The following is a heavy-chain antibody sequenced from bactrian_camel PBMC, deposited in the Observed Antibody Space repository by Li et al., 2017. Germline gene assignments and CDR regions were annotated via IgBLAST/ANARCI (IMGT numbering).Heavy chain of an antibody. CDR1: GYTVSMRC. CDR3: AARFLCIGGFHTAPGY. Sequence: HVQLVESGGGSAQAGGSLRLSCAASGYTVSMRCMGWFREAPGKEREEVASIDSDGSTYYRDSVKGRFTVSKDNHQNTLYLQMNSLKPEDTAMYYCAARFLCIGGFHTAPGYWGQGTQVTVS. CDR2: IDSDGST. V-gene: IGHV3S53*01. J-gene: IGHJ6*01. D-gene: IGHD1*01.